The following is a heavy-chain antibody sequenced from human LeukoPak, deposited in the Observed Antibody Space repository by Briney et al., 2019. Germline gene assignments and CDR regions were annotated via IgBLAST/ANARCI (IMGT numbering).Heavy chain of an antibody. V-gene: IGHV3-53*01. CDR1: GFTVSSNY. J-gene: IGHJ6*04. CDR2: IYSGGST. Sequence: PGGSLRLSCAASGFTVSSNYMSWVRQAPGKGLEWVSVIYSGGSTYYADSVKGRFTISRDNSKNTLYLQMNGLRAEDTAVYYCATRVGSSHPRYYGMDVWGKGTTVTVSS. CDR3: ATRVGSSHPRYYGMDV. D-gene: IGHD6-13*01.